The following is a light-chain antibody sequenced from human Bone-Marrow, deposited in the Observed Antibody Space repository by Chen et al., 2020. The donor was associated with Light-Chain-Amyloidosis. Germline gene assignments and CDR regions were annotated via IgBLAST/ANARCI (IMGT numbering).Light chain of an antibody. CDR1: NIGSTS. J-gene: IGLJ3*02. CDR2: DDS. CDR3: LVWDRSRDHPG. Sequence: SYVLTQPSSVSVAPGQTAPIACGGNNIGSTSVQGYQQTPGQAPLRAVNDDSDRSSGLPERLAACSSGNTATLTIGRVEAGDEADYCGLVWDRSRDHPGFRGGTKLTVL. V-gene: IGLV3-21*02.